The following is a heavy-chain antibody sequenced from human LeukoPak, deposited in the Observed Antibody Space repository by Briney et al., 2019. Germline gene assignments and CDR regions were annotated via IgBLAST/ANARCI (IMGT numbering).Heavy chain of an antibody. Sequence: GGSLRLSCAASGFTFSSCAMHWVRQAPGKGLEWVAVISYDGSNKYYADSVKGRFTISRDNSKNTLYLQMNSLRAEDTAVYYCARSERLGLLWFGKYDAFDIWGQGTMVTVSS. D-gene: IGHD3-10*01. CDR3: ARSERLGLLWFGKYDAFDI. CDR2: ISYDGSNK. V-gene: IGHV3-30-3*01. CDR1: GFTFSSCA. J-gene: IGHJ3*02.